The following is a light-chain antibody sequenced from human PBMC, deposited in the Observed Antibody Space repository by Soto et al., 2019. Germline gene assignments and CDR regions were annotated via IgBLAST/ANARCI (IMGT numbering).Light chain of an antibody. CDR1: QSVSSSH. CDR2: AAS. V-gene: IGKV3-20*01. Sequence: TVLAQNRCTLSWSAGERGTLWWRASQSVSSSHLAWYQHKPVQAPRLLIYAASSRATGSPDRFSGGGSGTDITITIRRLEPEDFAVYYCQQYGYSPITFGQGTRLEI. CDR3: QQYGYSPIT. J-gene: IGKJ5*01.